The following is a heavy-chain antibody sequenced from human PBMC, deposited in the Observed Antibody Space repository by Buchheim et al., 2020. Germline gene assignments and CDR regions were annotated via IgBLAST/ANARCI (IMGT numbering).Heavy chain of an antibody. CDR1: GFTFSGYA. CDR3: ARVTDY. J-gene: IGHJ4*02. D-gene: IGHD3-16*01. CDR2: ISVGGDYT. V-gene: IGHV3-23*01. Sequence: EVQLLESGGGLVQPGGSLRLSCAASGFTFSGYALSWVRQAPGKGLECVSTISVGGDYTYYTDSVKGRFTISRDNAKNSLYLQMNSLRDEDTAVYYCARVTDYWGQGTL.